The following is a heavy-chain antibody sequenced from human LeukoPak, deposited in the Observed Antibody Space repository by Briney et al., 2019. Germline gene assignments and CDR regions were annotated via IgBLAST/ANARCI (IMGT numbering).Heavy chain of an antibody. V-gene: IGHV4-39*07. CDR1: GGSISSSSYY. J-gene: IGHJ3*02. CDR2: IYYSGST. D-gene: IGHD6-19*01. CDR3: ARSIAVAGGDAFDI. Sequence: SETLSLTCTVSGGSISSSSYYWGWIRQPPGKGLEWIGSIYYSGSTYYNPSLKSRVTISVDTSKNQFSLKLSSVTAADTAVYYCARSIAVAGGDAFDIWGQGTMVTVSS.